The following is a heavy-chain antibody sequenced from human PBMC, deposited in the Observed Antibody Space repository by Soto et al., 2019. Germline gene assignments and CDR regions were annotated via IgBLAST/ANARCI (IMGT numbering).Heavy chain of an antibody. CDR1: GYTFTSYD. CDR2: MSPNSGNT. Sequence: QVQLVQSGAEVKKPGASVKVSCKASGYTFTSYDINWVRQATGQGLEWMGWMSPNSGNTGYAQKFQGRVTRTRNTSISTAYMELSSLRSEDTAVYYCARWPDGYYYYGMDVWGQGTTVTVSS. J-gene: IGHJ6*02. V-gene: IGHV1-8*01. CDR3: ARWPDGYYYYGMDV.